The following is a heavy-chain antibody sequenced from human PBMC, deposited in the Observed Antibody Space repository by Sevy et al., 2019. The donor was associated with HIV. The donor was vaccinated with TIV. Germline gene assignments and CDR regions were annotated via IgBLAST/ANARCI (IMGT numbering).Heavy chain of an antibody. CDR1: GFSLRTSW. CDR2: INKDGSQK. V-gene: IGHV3-7*01. Sequence: LSLTCAASGFSLRTSWMSWVRQAPGKGLEWVANINKDGSQKYYVDSVKGRVTISRDNSKNTLYLQMNSLRPEDTAVYYCARDLPSAVINPFYYYGLDVWGQGTTVTVSS. CDR3: ARDLPSAVINPFYYYGLDV. D-gene: IGHD3-22*01. J-gene: IGHJ6*02.